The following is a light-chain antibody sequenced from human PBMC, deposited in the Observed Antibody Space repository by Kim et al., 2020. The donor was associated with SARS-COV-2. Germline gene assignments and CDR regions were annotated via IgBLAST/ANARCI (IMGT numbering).Light chain of an antibody. CDR2: RNN. V-gene: IGLV10-54*01. Sequence: RQTATPPGTGNSNNVGNRGAAWLQQHQGHPPNLLSYRNNNRPSGVSERFSTSRSGNTASLTITGLQPEDEADYYCSAWDTRLNGYVFGTGTKVTVL. CDR3: SAWDTRLNGYV. CDR1: SNNVGNRG. J-gene: IGLJ1*01.